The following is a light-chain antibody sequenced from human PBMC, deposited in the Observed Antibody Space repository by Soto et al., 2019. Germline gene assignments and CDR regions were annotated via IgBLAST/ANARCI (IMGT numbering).Light chain of an antibody. V-gene: IGLV2-14*03. CDR1: SSDVGNYKY. Sequence: QSALTQPASVSGSPGQSITISCTGTSSDVGNYKYVSWYQQHPGKAPKLIIYDVSTRPSGLSNRFSGSKSGNTASLTISGLQAEDEADYFCSSYASTSTLVVFGGGTKLTVL. CDR3: SSYASTSTLVV. CDR2: DVS. J-gene: IGLJ2*01.